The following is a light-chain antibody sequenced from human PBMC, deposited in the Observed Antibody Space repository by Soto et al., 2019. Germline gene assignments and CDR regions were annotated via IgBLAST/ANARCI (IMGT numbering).Light chain of an antibody. J-gene: IGLJ1*01. CDR1: SNDVGGYNL. Sequence: QSAVTQPASVSGSPGQSMIISCSGSSNDVGGYNLVSWYQHHPDKAPKVIIYEGTKRPSGLSTRFSGSKSGNTASLTISGLQAEDEADYYCCSYAGGRTYVFGSGTKVTVL. CDR3: CSYAGGRTYV. V-gene: IGLV2-23*01. CDR2: EGT.